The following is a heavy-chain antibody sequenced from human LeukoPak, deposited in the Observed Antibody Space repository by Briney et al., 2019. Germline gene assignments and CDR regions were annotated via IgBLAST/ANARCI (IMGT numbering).Heavy chain of an antibody. V-gene: IGHV3-23*01. D-gene: IGHD3-22*01. J-gene: IGHJ4*02. CDR1: GFTFSSYA. CDR2: ISGSGGST. Sequence: PGGSLRLSCAASGFTFSSYAMSWVRQAPGKGLEWVSAISGSGGSTYYADSVKGRFTISRDNSKNTLYLQMNSLRAEDTAVYYCAKDRSHYDSSGRADYWGQGTLVTVSS. CDR3: AKDRSHYDSSGRADY.